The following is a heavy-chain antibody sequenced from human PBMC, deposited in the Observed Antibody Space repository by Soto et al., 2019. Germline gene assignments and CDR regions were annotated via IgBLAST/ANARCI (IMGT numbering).Heavy chain of an antibody. CDR2: TYYRSKWYN. CDR1: GDSVSSNSAA. Sequence: SQTLSLPCDISGDSVSSNSAAWNWIRQSPSRGLEWLGRTYYRSKWYNDYAVSVKSRITINPDTSKNQFSLQLNSVTPEDTAVYYCARKYCSGGSCRNWFDPWGQGTLVTVSS. V-gene: IGHV6-1*01. J-gene: IGHJ5*02. CDR3: ARKYCSGGSCRNWFDP. D-gene: IGHD2-15*01.